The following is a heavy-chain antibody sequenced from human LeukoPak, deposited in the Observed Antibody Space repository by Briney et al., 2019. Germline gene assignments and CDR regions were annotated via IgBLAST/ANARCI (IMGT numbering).Heavy chain of an antibody. CDR1: GGTFSSYA. J-gene: IGHJ6*03. V-gene: IGHV1-69*13. Sequence: GASVKVSCKASGGTFSSYAISWVRQAPGQGLEWMGGIIPIFGTANYAQKFQGRVTITADESTSTAYMELSSLRSEDTAVYYCARESEPAALLLGDYYYYYMDVWGKGTAVTVSS. CDR3: ARESEPAALLLGDYYYYYMDV. D-gene: IGHD2-2*02. CDR2: IIPIFGTA.